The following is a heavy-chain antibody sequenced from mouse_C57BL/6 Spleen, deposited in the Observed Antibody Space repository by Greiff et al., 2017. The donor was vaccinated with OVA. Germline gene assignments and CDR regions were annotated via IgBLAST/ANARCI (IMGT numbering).Heavy chain of an antibody. CDR3: ARDPRSYYGSRNWYFDV. V-gene: IGHV1-50*01. J-gene: IGHJ1*03. CDR1: GYTFTSYW. D-gene: IGHD1-1*01. CDR2: IDPSDSYT. Sequence: VKLQQPGAELVKPGASVKLSCKASGYTFTSYWMQWVKQRPGQGLEWIGEIDPSDSYTNYNQQFKGKATLTVDTSSSTAYMQLSSLTSEDSAVYYCARDPRSYYGSRNWYFDVWGTGTTVTVSS.